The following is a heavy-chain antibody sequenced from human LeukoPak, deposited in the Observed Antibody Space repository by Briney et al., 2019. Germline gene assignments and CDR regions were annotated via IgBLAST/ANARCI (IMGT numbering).Heavy chain of an antibody. Sequence: ASVKVSCKASGYTFTSYDMHWVRQAPGQRLEWMGWINAGNGNTKYSQKFQGRVTITRDTSASTAYMELSSLRSEDTAVYYCARDQRDLYDFWRGYYTGVFDYWGQGTLVTVSS. D-gene: IGHD3-3*01. CDR2: INAGNGNT. J-gene: IGHJ4*02. V-gene: IGHV1-3*01. CDR1: GYTFTSYD. CDR3: ARDQRDLYDFWRGYYTGVFDY.